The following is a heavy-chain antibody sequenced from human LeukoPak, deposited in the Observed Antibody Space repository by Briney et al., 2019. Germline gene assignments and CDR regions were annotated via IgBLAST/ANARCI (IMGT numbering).Heavy chain of an antibody. D-gene: IGHD6-19*01. V-gene: IGHV3-74*01. CDR3: AREPSSSGTFDY. J-gene: IGHJ4*02. CDR1: GFTFSSYW. CDR2: INSDGSST. Sequence: GGSLRLSCAASGFTFSSYWMHWVRQAPGKGLVWVSRINSDGSSTSYADSVKGRFTISRDNAKNSLYLQMNSLRAEDTAVYYCAREPSSSGTFDYWGQGTLVTVSS.